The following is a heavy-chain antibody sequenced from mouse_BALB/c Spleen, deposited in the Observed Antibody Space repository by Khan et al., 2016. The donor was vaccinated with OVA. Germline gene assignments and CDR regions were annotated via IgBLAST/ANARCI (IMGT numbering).Heavy chain of an antibody. V-gene: IGHV5-17*02. J-gene: IGHJ2*01. D-gene: IGHD1-1*01. CDR3: ATSYFCGYYFDY. Sequence: EVQLQESGGGLVQPGGSRKLSCAASGFTFSSYGMHWVRQAPEKGLEWVAYISGDSNTIYYADTVKGRFTISRDNPKNTLFLQMTSLMSEDTTRYYCATSYFCGYYFDYWGPGTTLTVSS. CDR1: GFTFSSYG. CDR2: ISGDSNTI.